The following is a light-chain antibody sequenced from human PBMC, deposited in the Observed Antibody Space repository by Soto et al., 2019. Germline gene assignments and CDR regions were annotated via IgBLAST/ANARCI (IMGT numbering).Light chain of an antibody. Sequence: TQPGSASGTPGRSNTSSCRGKSSYVGAYYSVSWYQHHPGKAPKLIIYGVTNRPSGVSNRFSGSKSGNTASLTISGLQAEDEADYHCSSYTSGSSHYVFGTGTKVTVL. CDR2: GVT. J-gene: IGLJ1*01. V-gene: IGLV2-14*01. CDR3: SSYTSGSSHYV. CDR1: SSYVGAYYS.